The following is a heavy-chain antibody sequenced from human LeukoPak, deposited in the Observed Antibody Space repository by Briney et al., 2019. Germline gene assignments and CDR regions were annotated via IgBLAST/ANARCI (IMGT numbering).Heavy chain of an antibody. CDR2: IRSKANSYAT. CDR1: GFTFSDSA. Sequence: PGGSLRLSCAASGFTFSDSAMHWVRQASGKGLEWVGRIRSKANSYATAYAASVEGRFIISRDDSKNTVYLQMNSLKTDDTAVYYCANRGDQHYWGQGTLVTVSS. V-gene: IGHV3-73*01. J-gene: IGHJ4*02. CDR3: ANRGDQHY. D-gene: IGHD3-10*01.